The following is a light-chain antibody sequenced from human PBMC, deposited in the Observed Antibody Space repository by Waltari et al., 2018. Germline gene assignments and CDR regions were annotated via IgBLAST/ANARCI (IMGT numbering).Light chain of an antibody. CDR2: NNI. V-gene: IGLV1-40*01. CDR1: ISNIGSGYD. J-gene: IGLJ3*02. CDR3: QSYDSSLSGSRV. Sequence: QSVLTQPPSVSGAPGQRVTISCTGSISNIGSGYDFPWYQQLPGTAPKLLIYNNINRPSGVPDRFSGSKSGTSASLAITGLQAEDEAVYYCQSYDSSLSGSRVFGGGTKLTVL.